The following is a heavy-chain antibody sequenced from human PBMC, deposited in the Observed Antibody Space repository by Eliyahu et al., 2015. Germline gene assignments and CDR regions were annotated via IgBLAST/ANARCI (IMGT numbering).Heavy chain of an antibody. CDR1: GFIFSSYF. CDR3: ARGLGAVAV. Sequence: GSLRLSCAASGFIFSSYFMSWARHAPGKGLEWVANIKQDGSETYYVDSVKGRFTISRDNAKNSVYLQMSSLRADDTAVYYCARGLGAVAVWGHGTLVTVSS. CDR2: IKQDGSET. D-gene: IGHD6-19*01. J-gene: IGHJ4*01. V-gene: IGHV3-7*01.